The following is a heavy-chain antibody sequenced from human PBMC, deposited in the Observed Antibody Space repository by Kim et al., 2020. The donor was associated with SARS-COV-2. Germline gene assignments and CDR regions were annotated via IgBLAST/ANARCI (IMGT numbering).Heavy chain of an antibody. CDR2: NSGNT. V-gene: IGHV1-8*01. J-gene: IGHJ4*02. CDR3: ARGPFDY. Sequence: NSGNTAYAQKFQGRVTMTRNTSVSTAYMELSSLRSEDAAVYYCARGPFDYWGQGTVVTVSS.